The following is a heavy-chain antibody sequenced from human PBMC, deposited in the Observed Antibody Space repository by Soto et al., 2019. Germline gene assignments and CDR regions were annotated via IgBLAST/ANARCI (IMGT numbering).Heavy chain of an antibody. CDR3: TRDASRDSSARGWFDP. CDR2: ISSNSAYI. J-gene: IGHJ5*02. D-gene: IGHD6-13*01. CDR1: GFTFRSFT. Sequence: GGSLRLSCVACGFTFRSFTMNWVRQAPGKGLEWVSTISSNSAYIYYTDALRGRFTISRDNAKNSLHLQMNSLRAEDTAVYYCTRDASRDSSARGWFDPWGPGTLVTVSS. V-gene: IGHV3-21*01.